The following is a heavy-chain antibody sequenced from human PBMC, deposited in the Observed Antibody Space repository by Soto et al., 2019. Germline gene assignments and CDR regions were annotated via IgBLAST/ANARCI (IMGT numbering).Heavy chain of an antibody. CDR1: GNTFTYVY. CDR2: ITPFNGNT. D-gene: IGHD3-10*01. V-gene: IGHV1-45*02. CDR3: ARSELPYYYGSGIPAPFDY. Sequence: SVKVSCKGSGNTFTYVYLHWVRQAPGQALEWMGWITPFNGNTKYAQKFQDRVTFTGDTSLSTAYMELSSLRSEDTAVYYCARSELPYYYGSGIPAPFDYWGQGTLVTVSS. J-gene: IGHJ4*02.